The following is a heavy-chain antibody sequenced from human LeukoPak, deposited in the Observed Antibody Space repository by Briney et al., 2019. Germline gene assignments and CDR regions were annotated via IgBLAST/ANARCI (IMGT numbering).Heavy chain of an antibody. J-gene: IGHJ3*02. CDR1: GGSISSYY. CDR2: IYYSGST. Sequence: SEALSLTCTVSGGSISSYYWSWIRQPPGKGLEWIGYIYYSGSTNYNPSLKSRVTISVDTSKNQLSPKLSSVTAADTAVYYCARDPYYEDAFDIWGQGTMVTVSS. V-gene: IGHV4-59*01. CDR3: ARDPYYEDAFDI. D-gene: IGHD3-3*01.